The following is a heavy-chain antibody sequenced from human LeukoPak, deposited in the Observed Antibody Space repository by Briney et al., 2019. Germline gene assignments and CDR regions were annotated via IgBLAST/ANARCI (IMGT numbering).Heavy chain of an antibody. V-gene: IGHV3-15*01. CDR2: IKSKGDGETI. CDR3: TVRSSI. CDR1: GITFSDYW. D-gene: IGHD3-3*02. Sequence: GGSLRLSCAASGITFSDYWMSWVRQAPGKGLEWVSRIKSKGDGETIDYNTPVKGRFTISRDDSKNTLYLQMNSLKDEDTAMYYCTVRSSIWSQGTLVTVSS. J-gene: IGHJ4*02.